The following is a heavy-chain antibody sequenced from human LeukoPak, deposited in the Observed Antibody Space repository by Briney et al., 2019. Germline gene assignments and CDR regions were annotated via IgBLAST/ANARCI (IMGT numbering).Heavy chain of an antibody. J-gene: IGHJ4*02. CDR3: ARALYYFDSSSYSGMGGY. D-gene: IGHD3-22*01. CDR2: IKQDGSGR. V-gene: IGHV3-7*03. CDR1: GFTFSSYW. Sequence: GGSLRLSCATSGFTFSSYWMSWVRQAPGKGLEWVANIKQDGSGRYYVDSVKGRFTISRDNAKNSLYLQMNSLRAEDTAIYYCARALYYFDSSSYSGMGGYWGQGTLVTVSS.